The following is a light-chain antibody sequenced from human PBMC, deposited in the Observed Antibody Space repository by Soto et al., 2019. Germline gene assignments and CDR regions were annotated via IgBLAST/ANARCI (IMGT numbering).Light chain of an antibody. Sequence: EVVLTQSPATLSLSPGERATLSCRASQSVSSYLAWYQQKPGQAPRLLIYGASTRETDIPARFSGSGSGTEFTLTISRLEPEDVEVYHCQQYGSLPWTFGQGTQVDIK. J-gene: IGKJ1*01. CDR1: QSVSSY. V-gene: IGKV3-20*01. CDR2: GAS. CDR3: QQYGSLPWT.